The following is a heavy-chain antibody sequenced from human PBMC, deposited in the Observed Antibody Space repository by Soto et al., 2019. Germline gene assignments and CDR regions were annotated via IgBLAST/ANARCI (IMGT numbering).Heavy chain of an antibody. CDR1: GVTFSSYS. CDR2: ISGSGSPT. J-gene: IGHJ6*02. Sequence: GGSLRLSCAASGVTFSSYSMTWVRQAPGRGLEWVSAISGSGSPTYYADSVKGRFTISRDNSKNTLYLQMNSLRADDTAVYYCARDMSGGTYNYYYGMDVWGQGTTVTVSS. CDR3: ARDMSGGTYNYYYGMDV. V-gene: IGHV3-23*01. D-gene: IGHD1-26*01.